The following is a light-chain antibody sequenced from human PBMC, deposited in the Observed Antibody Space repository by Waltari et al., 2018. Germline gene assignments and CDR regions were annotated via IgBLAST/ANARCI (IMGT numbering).Light chain of an antibody. J-gene: IGLJ3*02. CDR1: RSNIGSNS. CDR2: SNN. CDR3: AAWDASLNGWV. V-gene: IGLV1-44*01. Sequence: QSVLTQPPSASGTPGQRVAISCSGTRSNIGSNSVHWSQQLPGTAPKLLTHSNNQRPSGVPDRFSGSKSGTSASLAISGLQSEDEAHYYCAAWDASLNGWVFGGGTKLTVL.